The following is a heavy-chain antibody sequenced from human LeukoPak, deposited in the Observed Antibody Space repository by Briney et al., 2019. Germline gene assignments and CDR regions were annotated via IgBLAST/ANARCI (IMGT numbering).Heavy chain of an antibody. Sequence: AGGSLRLSCAASAFTSSSYAMSWVRQAPGKWLEWVSSISGSGGSTYHADSRNGRLTISRDISKNTLYLQMTSLPTKDPAITYCAKVDGDYWGQGTLVTVSS. CDR2: ISGSGGST. CDR3: AKVDGDY. CDR1: AFTSSSYA. V-gene: IGHV3-23*01. D-gene: IGHD5-24*01. J-gene: IGHJ4*02.